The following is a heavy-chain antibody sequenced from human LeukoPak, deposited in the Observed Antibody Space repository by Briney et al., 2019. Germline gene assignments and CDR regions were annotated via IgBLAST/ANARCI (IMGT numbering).Heavy chain of an antibody. CDR1: GGTFSSYA. Sequence: SSVKVSCKASGGTFSSYAISWVRQAPGQGLEWMGGIIPIFGTANYAQKFQDRVTITADESTSTAYMELSSLRSEDTAVYYCARHGAAAVLLFDYWGQGTLVTVSS. CDR2: IIPIFGTA. CDR3: ARHGAAAVLLFDY. D-gene: IGHD6-13*01. J-gene: IGHJ4*02. V-gene: IGHV1-69*01.